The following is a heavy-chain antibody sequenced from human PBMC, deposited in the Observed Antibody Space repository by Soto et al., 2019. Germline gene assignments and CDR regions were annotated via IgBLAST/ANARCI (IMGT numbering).Heavy chain of an antibody. D-gene: IGHD2-21*01. CDR1: GGSISKSNYF. Sequence: QLQLHESGPGLVKSSETLSLTCTVSGGSISKSNYFWGWIRQAPGKGLEWIASILYTGTTSYNSSLKSRVAISVDTPKNQFSLTLNSVTAADTAVYYCARLGWGNGDSDYWGQGTLVTVSS. CDR3: ARLGWGNGDSDY. CDR2: ILYTGTT. J-gene: IGHJ4*02. V-gene: IGHV4-39*01.